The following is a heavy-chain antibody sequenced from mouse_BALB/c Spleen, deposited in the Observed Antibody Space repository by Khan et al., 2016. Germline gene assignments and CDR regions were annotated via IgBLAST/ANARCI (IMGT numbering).Heavy chain of an antibody. V-gene: IGHV1-15*01. CDR3: TNRYEAWFTY. CDR2: FHPGSGGT. J-gene: IGHJ3*01. Sequence: QVQLQQSGAELVRPGASVKLSCKAMGHTFTDYEMHWVRQTPVHGLEWIGGFHPGSGGTAYNQRFKGKATLTDDKSSSTAYMELSSLTSEDSAVYYCTNRYEAWFTYWGQGTLVTVSA. CDR1: GHTFTDYE. D-gene: IGHD2-14*01.